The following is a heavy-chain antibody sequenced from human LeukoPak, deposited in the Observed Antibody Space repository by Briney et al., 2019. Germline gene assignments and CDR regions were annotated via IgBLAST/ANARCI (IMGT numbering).Heavy chain of an antibody. CDR3: ARSSGYAPFDP. CDR2: IYYSGST. CDR1: GGSISSYY. J-gene: IGHJ5*02. Sequence: PSETLSLTCTVSGGSISSYYWSWIRQPPGKGLEWIGYIYYSGSTNYNPSLKSRVTISVDASKNQFSLKLSSVTAADTAVYYCARSSGYAPFDPWGQGTLVTVSS. V-gene: IGHV4-59*01. D-gene: IGHD5-12*01.